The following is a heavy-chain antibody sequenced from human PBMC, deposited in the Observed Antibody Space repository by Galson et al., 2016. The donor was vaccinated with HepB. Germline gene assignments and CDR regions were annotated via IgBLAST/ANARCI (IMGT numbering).Heavy chain of an antibody. D-gene: IGHD3-10*01. Sequence: SLRLSCAVSGFSFRFYAMTWVRQAPGKGLKWVAAISGSGDETFYAASVKGRFTISRDNSKNTLYLHMNSLKVDDTAIYYCAKENNWFGGPNFGAWGQGAQVTVSS. CDR1: GFSFRFYA. V-gene: IGHV3-23*01. CDR3: AKENNWFGGPNFGA. CDR2: ISGSGDET. J-gene: IGHJ5*02.